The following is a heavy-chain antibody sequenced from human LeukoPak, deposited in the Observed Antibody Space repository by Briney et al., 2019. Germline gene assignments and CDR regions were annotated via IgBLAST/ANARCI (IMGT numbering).Heavy chain of an antibody. Sequence: GGSLRLSCTASGFTFGDDAMSWFRQAPGKGLEWVGFIRNKAYGGTTEYAASVKGRFTVSRDDSKSIAYLQMNSLKTEDTAVYYCTRDRGSSTLGDYWGQGTLVTVSS. V-gene: IGHV3-49*03. J-gene: IGHJ4*02. D-gene: IGHD7-27*01. CDR1: GFTFGDDA. CDR2: IRNKAYGGTT. CDR3: TRDRGSSTLGDY.